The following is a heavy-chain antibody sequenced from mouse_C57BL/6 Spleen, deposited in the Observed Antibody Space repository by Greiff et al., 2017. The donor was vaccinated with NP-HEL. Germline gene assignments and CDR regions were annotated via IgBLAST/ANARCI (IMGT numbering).Heavy chain of an antibody. Sequence: QVQLQQPGTELVKPGASVKLSCKASGYTFTSYWMHWVKQRPGQGLEWIGNINPSNGGTNYNEKFKSKATLTVDKSSSTDYMQLSSLTSEDSAVYYCARCPYYYGSRSYFDYWGQGTTLTVSS. CDR3: ARCPYYYGSRSYFDY. V-gene: IGHV1-53*01. CDR1: GYTFTSYW. D-gene: IGHD1-1*01. J-gene: IGHJ2*01. CDR2: INPSNGGT.